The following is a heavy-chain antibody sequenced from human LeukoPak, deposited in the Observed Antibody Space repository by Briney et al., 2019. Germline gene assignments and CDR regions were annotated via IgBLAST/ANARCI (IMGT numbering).Heavy chain of an antibody. D-gene: IGHD3-10*01. CDR1: GGSISSGGYS. V-gene: IGHV4-30-2*01. Sequence: PSETLSLTCTVSGGSISSGGYSWSWIRQPPGKGLEWIGYIYHSGSTYYNPSLKSRVTISVDRSKNQFSLKLSSVTAADTAVYYCAAGMVRGWDWFDPWGQGTLVTVSS. CDR3: AAGMVRGWDWFDP. J-gene: IGHJ5*02. CDR2: IYHSGST.